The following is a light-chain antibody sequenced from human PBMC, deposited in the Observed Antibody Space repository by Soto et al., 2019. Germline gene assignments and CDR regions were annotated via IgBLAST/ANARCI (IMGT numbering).Light chain of an antibody. V-gene: IGKV3-15*01. Sequence: EIVMTQSPATLSVSPGERATLSCRASQNITSNLAWYQQKPGQAPRLLIYGASTRATGIPAWFSGSGSGTEFTLTISSLQSEDFAVYYCQQYSYWPRTFGQGTKLEIK. CDR2: GAS. CDR3: QQYSYWPRT. J-gene: IGKJ2*01. CDR1: QNITSN.